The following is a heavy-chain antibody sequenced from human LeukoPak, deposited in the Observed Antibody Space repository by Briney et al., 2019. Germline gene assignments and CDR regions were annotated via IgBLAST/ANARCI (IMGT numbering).Heavy chain of an antibody. Sequence: SGGSLRLSCAASGFSFRSYAMSWVRQAPGKGLEWVSGISDNGGSPYYADSVKGRFTISRDNSKNTLYLQMNSLRAEDTAVYYCARAPWPLGGLDYWGRGTLVTVSS. CDR1: GFSFRSYA. J-gene: IGHJ4*02. V-gene: IGHV3-23*01. D-gene: IGHD1-26*01. CDR2: ISDNGGSP. CDR3: ARAPWPLGGLDY.